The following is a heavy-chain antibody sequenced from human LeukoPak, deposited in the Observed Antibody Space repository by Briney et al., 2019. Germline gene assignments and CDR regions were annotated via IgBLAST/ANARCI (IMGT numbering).Heavy chain of an antibody. J-gene: IGHJ4*02. CDR1: GGSFSGYY. Sequence: SETLSLTCAVYGGSFSGYYWSWIRQPPGKGLEWIGEINHSGSTNYNPSLKSRVTISVDTSKNQFSLKLSSVTAADTAVYYCARDRIYGSGSDHFDYWGQGTLVTVSS. V-gene: IGHV4-34*01. CDR2: INHSGST. CDR3: ARDRIYGSGSDHFDY. D-gene: IGHD3-10*01.